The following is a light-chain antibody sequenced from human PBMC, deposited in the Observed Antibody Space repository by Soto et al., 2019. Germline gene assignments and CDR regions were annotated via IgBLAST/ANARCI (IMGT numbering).Light chain of an antibody. CDR2: EVN. V-gene: IGLV2-8*01. Sequence: QSALTQPPSASGSPGQSVTISCTGTSSDVGGYNYVSWYQQHPGKAPKLIIYEVNKRPSGVPARFSGSKSGNTASLTVSGLQAEDEAVYYCNSYVTSNVVVFGGGTKLTVL. CDR1: SSDVGGYNY. CDR3: NSYVTSNVVV. J-gene: IGLJ2*01.